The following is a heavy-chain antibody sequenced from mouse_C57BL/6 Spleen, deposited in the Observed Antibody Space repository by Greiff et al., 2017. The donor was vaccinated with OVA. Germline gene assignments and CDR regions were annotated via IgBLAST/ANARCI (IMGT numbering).Heavy chain of an antibody. CDR1: GYTFTDYE. J-gene: IGHJ1*03. D-gene: IGHD1-1*01. CDR2: IDPETGGT. V-gene: IGHV1-15*01. CDR3: TRWPSHYYGSSYRYFDV. Sequence: QVQLQQSGAELVRPGASVTLSCKASGYTFTDYEMHWVKQTPVHGLEWIGAIDPETGGTAYNQKFKGKAILTADKSSSTAYMELRSLTSEDSAVYYCTRWPSHYYGSSYRYFDVWGTGTTVTVSS.